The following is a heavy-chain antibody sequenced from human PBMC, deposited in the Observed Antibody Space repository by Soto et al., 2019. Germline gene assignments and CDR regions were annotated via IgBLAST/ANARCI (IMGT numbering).Heavy chain of an antibody. CDR2: FIPVYRTL. Sequence: VNVDCQVPGLSFAKVAIKWVRPAPGQGLEWLGGFIPVYRTLNYAQKFQGRVTITADESTGTAYMTLSSLVSDDTPVYSCVMVVMGCGYFSVDSWGQGTMGTVSS. CDR3: VMVVMGCGYFSVDS. D-gene: IGHD3-22*01. J-gene: IGHJ4*02. CDR1: GLSFAKVA. V-gene: IGHV1-69*13.